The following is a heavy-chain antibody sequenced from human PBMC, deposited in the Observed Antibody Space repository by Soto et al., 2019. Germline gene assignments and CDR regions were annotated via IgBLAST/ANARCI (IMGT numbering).Heavy chain of an antibody. V-gene: IGHV3-53*01. CDR1: GFTVSSNY. D-gene: IGHD3-3*01. CDR3: ARGHDDVWSGSQLYGMDV. Sequence: PGGSLRLSCAASGFTVSSNYMSWVRQAPGKGLEWVSVIYSGGSTYYADSVKGRFTISRDNSKNTLYLQMNSLRAEDTAVYYCARGHDDVWSGSQLYGMDVWGQGTTVTVSS. CDR2: IYSGGST. J-gene: IGHJ6*02.